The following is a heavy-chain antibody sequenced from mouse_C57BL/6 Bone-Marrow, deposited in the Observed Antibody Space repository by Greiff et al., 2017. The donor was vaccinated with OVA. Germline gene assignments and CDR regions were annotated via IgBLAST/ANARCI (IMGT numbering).Heavy chain of an antibody. D-gene: IGHD1-1*01. J-gene: IGHJ4*01. CDR1: GYTFTSYW. CDR2: IDPSDSET. CDR3: ARTGIYYGSSYDYAMDY. Sequence: VQLQQPGAELVRPGSSVKLSCKASGYTFTSYWMHWVKQRPIQGLEWIGNIDPSDSETHYNQKFKDKATLTVDKSSSTAYMQLSSLTSEDSAVYYCARTGIYYGSSYDYAMDYWGKGTSVTVSS. V-gene: IGHV1-52*01.